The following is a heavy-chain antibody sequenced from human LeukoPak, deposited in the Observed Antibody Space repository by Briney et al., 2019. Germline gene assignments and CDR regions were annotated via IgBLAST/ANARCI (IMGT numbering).Heavy chain of an antibody. V-gene: IGHV1-24*01. J-gene: IGHJ3*02. CDR1: GYTLTELS. Sequence: ASVKVSCKVSGYTLTELSMHWVRQAPGKGLEWMGGFDPEDGETIYAQKFQGRVTMTEDTSTDTAYMELSSLRSEDTAVYYCATVKTAYNWNSGALDIWGQGTMVTVSS. CDR2: FDPEDGET. D-gene: IGHD1-1*01. CDR3: ATVKTAYNWNSGALDI.